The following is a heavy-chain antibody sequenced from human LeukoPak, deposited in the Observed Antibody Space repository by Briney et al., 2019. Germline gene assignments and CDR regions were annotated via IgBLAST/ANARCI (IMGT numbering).Heavy chain of an antibody. CDR2: NSGSGDST. D-gene: IGHD6-19*01. CDR1: GFTFSSYG. CDR3: AKPCRSGLSPFDAFDI. V-gene: IGHV3-23*01. Sequence: PGRSLRLSCAASGFTFSSYGMHWVRQAPGKGLEWVSANSGSGDSTYYADSVKGRFTISRDNSKNTLYLQMNSLRAEDTAVYYCAKPCRSGLSPFDAFDIWGQGTMVTVSS. J-gene: IGHJ3*02.